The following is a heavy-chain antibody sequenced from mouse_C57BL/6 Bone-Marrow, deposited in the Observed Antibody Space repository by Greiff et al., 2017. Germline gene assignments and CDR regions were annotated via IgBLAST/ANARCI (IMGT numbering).Heavy chain of an antibody. Sequence: VQLQQSGPVLVKPGASVKMSCKASGYTFTDYYMNWVKQSHGKSLEWIGVINPYNGGTSYNQKFKGKATLTVDKSSSTAYMELNSLTSEDSAVYYCARELLFFYYAMDYWGQGTSVTVSS. CDR1: GYTFTDYY. J-gene: IGHJ4*01. D-gene: IGHD2-1*01. CDR3: ARELLFFYYAMDY. CDR2: INPYNGGT. V-gene: IGHV1-19*01.